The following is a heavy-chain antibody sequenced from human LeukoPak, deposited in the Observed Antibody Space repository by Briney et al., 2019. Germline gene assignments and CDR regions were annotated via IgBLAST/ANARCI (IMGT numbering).Heavy chain of an antibody. CDR2: ISAYNGNT. D-gene: IGHD3-10*01. V-gene: IGHV1-18*01. CDR1: GYTFTSYG. Sequence: ASVKVSCKASGYTFTSYGISWVRQAPGQGLEWMGWISAYNGNTNYAQKLQGRVTMTTDTSTSTAYMELRSLRSDDTAVYYCARESEATMVRGVTLDYWGQGTLVTVSS. J-gene: IGHJ4*02. CDR3: ARESEATMVRGVTLDY.